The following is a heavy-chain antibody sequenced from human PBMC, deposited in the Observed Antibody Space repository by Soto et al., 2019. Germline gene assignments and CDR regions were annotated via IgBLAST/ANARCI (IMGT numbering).Heavy chain of an antibody. CDR2: ISSTGKNI. CDR1: GFTFIDYY. D-gene: IGHD4-17*01. V-gene: IGHV3-11*01. Sequence: QVRLVESGGDLDKPGESLRLSCVASGFTFIDYYMNWVRQAPGKGLEWVSYISSTGKNIYYSDSVKGRFIVSRDNAKNSLFLQMNSLTVDDTAIYYCGRSHGAGSYWGRGTRVTVSS. CDR3: GRSHGAGSY. J-gene: IGHJ4*02.